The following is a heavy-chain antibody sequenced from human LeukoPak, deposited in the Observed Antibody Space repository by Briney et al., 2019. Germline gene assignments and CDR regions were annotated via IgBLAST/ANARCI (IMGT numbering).Heavy chain of an antibody. CDR1: RFTFGSYA. Sequence: GGSLRLSCAASRFTFGSYAMSWVRQAPGKGLEWVSAISGIGGSTYYADSVKGRFTISRDNSKNTLYLQMNSLRAEDTAVYYCATLERKQPHQYYHYMDVWGKGTTVTVSS. CDR2: ISGIGGST. CDR3: ATLERKQPHQYYHYMDV. J-gene: IGHJ6*03. V-gene: IGHV3-23*01. D-gene: IGHD6-13*01.